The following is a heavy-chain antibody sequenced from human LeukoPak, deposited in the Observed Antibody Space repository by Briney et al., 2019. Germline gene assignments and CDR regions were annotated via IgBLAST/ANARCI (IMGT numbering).Heavy chain of an antibody. Sequence: GGSLRLSCAASGFTFSSYAMHWVRQAPGKGLEWVAVISYDGSNKYYADSVKGRFTISRDNSKNTLYLQMNSLRAEDTAVYYCARESPGRDFWSGYPIPPGDYWGQGTLVTVSS. V-gene: IGHV3-30-3*01. CDR1: GFTFSSYA. CDR2: ISYDGSNK. J-gene: IGHJ4*02. CDR3: ARESPGRDFWSGYPIPPGDY. D-gene: IGHD3-3*01.